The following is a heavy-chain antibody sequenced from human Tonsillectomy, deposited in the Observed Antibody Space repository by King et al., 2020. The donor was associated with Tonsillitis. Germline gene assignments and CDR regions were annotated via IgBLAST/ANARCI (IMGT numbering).Heavy chain of an antibody. CDR2: ISSSSSYI. Sequence: VQLVQSGGGLVKPGGSLRLSCAASGFTFSSYSMNWVRQAPGKGLEWVSSISSSSSYIYYADSVKGRFTISRENAKNSLYLQMNSLRAEDKAVYYCARVTTDSYYGMDVWGQGTTVTVSS. CDR1: GFTFSSYS. D-gene: IGHD4-11*01. CDR3: ARVTTDSYYGMDV. J-gene: IGHJ6*02. V-gene: IGHV3-21*01.